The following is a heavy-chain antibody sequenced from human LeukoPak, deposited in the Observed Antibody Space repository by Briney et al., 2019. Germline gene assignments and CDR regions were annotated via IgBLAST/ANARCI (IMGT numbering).Heavy chain of an antibody. CDR1: GFTFSNAW. CDR3: STGGYYEDY. V-gene: IGHV3-15*01. D-gene: IGHD3-22*01. Sequence: GGSLRLSCAGSGFTFSNAWMNWVRQAPGKGLEWVGRIKSKVDGGTTDYAAPVKGRFTISRDDPKNTVYLQMNSLKTEDTAVYYCSTGGYYEDYWGQGTLVPVSS. J-gene: IGHJ4*02. CDR2: IKSKVDGGTT.